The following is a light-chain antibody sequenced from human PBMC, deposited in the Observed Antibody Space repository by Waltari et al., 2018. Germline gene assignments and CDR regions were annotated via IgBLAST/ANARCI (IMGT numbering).Light chain of an antibody. CDR2: QDN. CDR3: QAWDSGSSWV. Sequence: SFELTQPPSVSVSPGQTASITCSGDRLGDKYVCWYQQRPGQSPVLVIYQDNKRPSGIPGRFSGSNSGNTATLTISGTQALDEADYYCQAWDSGSSWVFGGGTKLTVL. CDR1: RLGDKY. V-gene: IGLV3-1*01. J-gene: IGLJ3*02.